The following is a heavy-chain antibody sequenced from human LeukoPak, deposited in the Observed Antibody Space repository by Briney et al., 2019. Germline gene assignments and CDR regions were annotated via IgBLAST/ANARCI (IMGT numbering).Heavy chain of an antibody. CDR1: GFTFSSYS. D-gene: IGHD5-18*01. V-gene: IGHV3-48*01. CDR3: ARARGYSYGYSDN. J-gene: IGHJ4*02. Sequence: GGSLRLSCAASGFTFSSYSMNWVRQAPGKGLEWVSYISTSSSIIDYADSVKGRFTISRDNAKNSLYLQMNSLRAEDTAVYYCARARGYSYGYSDNWGQGNLVIVSS. CDR2: ISTSSSII.